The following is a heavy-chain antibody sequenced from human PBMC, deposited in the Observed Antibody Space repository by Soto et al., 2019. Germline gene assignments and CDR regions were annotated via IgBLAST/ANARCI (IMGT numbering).Heavy chain of an antibody. D-gene: IGHD5-18*01. CDR1: GGSISSRDYY. J-gene: IGHJ4*02. CDR3: ARRGDSYAVFDY. Sequence: SETLSLTCTGSGGSISSRDYYWGWIRQPPGKGLEWIGTTYYRGSSHYNPSLKSRVAVSLDTSKNQISLKLSSVTAADTAVYYCARRGDSYAVFDYWGPGTLVTVSS. V-gene: IGHV4-39*01. CDR2: TYYRGSS.